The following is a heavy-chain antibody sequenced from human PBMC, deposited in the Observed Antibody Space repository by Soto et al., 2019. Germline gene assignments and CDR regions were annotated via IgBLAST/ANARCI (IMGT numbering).Heavy chain of an antibody. CDR1: GGSISSGGYY. V-gene: IGHV4-31*03. CDR2: IYYSGST. D-gene: IGHD3-22*01. Sequence: KPSETLSLTCTVSGGSISSGGYYWSWIRQHPGKGLEWIGYIYYSGSTYYNPSLKSRVTISVDTSKNQFSLKLSSVTAADTAVYYCARDHEYYYDSSGDHDAFDIWGQGTMVTVS. J-gene: IGHJ3*02. CDR3: ARDHEYYYDSSGDHDAFDI.